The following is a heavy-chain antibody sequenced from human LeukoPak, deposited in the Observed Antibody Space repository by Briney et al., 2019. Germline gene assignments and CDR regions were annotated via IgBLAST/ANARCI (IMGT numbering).Heavy chain of an antibody. J-gene: IGHJ4*02. CDR1: GGTFSSYA. D-gene: IGHD4-17*01. CDR2: IIPIFGTP. Sequence: SVKVSCKASGGTFSSYAISWVRQAPGQGLEWMGGIIPIFGTPNYAQKFQGRVTIIADVSTSTAYMELSSLRSEDTAVYYCASDYGDYFDYFDYWGQGTLVTVSS. V-gene: IGHV1-69*13. CDR3: ASDYGDYFDYFDY.